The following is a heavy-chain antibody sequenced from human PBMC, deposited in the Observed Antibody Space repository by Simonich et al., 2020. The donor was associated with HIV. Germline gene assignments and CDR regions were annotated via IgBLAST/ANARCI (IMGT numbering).Heavy chain of an antibody. CDR3: ARGFYQRLYYFDY. Sequence: QVQLQQWGAGLLKPSETLSLTCAVYGGPFSGSYWSWSRQPPGKGLEWSWEINHSGGTTYNPALKRRVTITVDTSKKQFSLKLSSVAAADSAVYYCARGFYQRLYYFDYWGQGTLVTVSS. CDR1: GGPFSGSY. CDR2: INHSGGT. V-gene: IGHV4-34*01. J-gene: IGHJ4*02. D-gene: IGHD2-2*01.